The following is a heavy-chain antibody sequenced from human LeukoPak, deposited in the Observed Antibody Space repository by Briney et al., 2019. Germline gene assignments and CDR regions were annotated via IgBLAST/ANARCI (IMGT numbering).Heavy chain of an antibody. CDR1: GGSFSGYY. J-gene: IGHJ4*02. V-gene: IGHV4-34*01. Sequence: SGTLSLTCAVYGGSFSGYYWSWIRQPPGKGLEWIGEINHSGSTNYNPSLKSRVTISVDTSKNQFSLKLSSVTAADTAVYYCARNRAAAAGRAFDYWGQGTPVTVSS. CDR2: INHSGST. CDR3: ARNRAAAAGRAFDY. D-gene: IGHD6-13*01.